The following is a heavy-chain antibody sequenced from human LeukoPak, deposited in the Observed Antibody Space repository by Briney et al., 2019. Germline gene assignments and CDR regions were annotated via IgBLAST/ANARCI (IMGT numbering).Heavy chain of an antibody. J-gene: IGHJ4*02. CDR2: ISWNSGSI. D-gene: IGHD3-10*01. V-gene: IGHV3-9*01. CDR1: GFTFDDYA. CDR3: AKALYYHGSGSYLDY. Sequence: GRSLRLSCAASGFTFDDYAMHWVRQAPGKGLEWVSGISWNSGSIGYADSVKGRFTISRDNAKNSLYLQMNSLRAEDTALYYCAKALYYHGSGSYLDYWGQGTLVTVSS.